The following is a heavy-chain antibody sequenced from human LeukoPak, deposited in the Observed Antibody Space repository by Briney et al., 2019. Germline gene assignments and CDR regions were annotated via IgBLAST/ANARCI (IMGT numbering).Heavy chain of an antibody. Sequence: ASVKVSCKASGYTFTGYYMHWVRQAPGQGLEWMGWINPNSGGTNYAQKFQGRVTMTRDTSIGTAYMELSRLRSDDTAVYYCARGGYDSSGYPLVFDYWGQGTLVTVSS. D-gene: IGHD3-22*01. J-gene: IGHJ4*02. CDR2: INPNSGGT. CDR3: ARGGYDSSGYPLVFDY. CDR1: GYTFTGYY. V-gene: IGHV1-2*02.